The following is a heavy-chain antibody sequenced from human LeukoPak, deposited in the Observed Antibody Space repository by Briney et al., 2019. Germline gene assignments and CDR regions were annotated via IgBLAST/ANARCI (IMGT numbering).Heavy chain of an antibody. J-gene: IGHJ6*02. CDR1: GFTFSSYA. CDR3: ARDPQDIVVVVAAKGRYYYGMDV. V-gene: IGHV3-30-3*01. Sequence: GRSLRLSCAASGFTFSSYAMHWVRQAPGKGLEWVAVISYDGSNKYYADSVKGRFTISRDNSKNTLYLQMNSLRAEDTAVYYCARDPQDIVVVVAAKGRYYYGMDVWGQGTTVTVSS. CDR2: ISYDGSNK. D-gene: IGHD2-15*01.